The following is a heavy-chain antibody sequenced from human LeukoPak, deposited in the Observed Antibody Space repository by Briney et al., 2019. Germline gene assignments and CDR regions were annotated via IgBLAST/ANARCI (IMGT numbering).Heavy chain of an antibody. CDR3: AKGVYDILTGYYYYFDY. J-gene: IGHJ4*02. Sequence: PGGSLRLSCAASGFTFSSYAMSWVRQAPGKGLEWVSAISGSGGSTYYADSVKGRFTISRDNSKNTLYLQMNSLRAEDTAVYYRAKGVYDILTGYYYYFDYWGQGTLVTVSS. V-gene: IGHV3-23*01. CDR2: ISGSGGST. D-gene: IGHD3-9*01. CDR1: GFTFSSYA.